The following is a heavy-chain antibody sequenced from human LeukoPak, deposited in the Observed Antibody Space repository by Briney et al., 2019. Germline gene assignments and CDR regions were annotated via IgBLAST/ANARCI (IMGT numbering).Heavy chain of an antibody. CDR2: ISYDGSNK. V-gene: IGHV3-30*18. CDR3: AKGAVVRWLQFEFDC. D-gene: IGHD5-24*01. Sequence: PGRSLRLSCAASGFTFSSYGMHWVRQAPGKGLEWVAVISYDGSNKYYADSVKGRFTISRDNSKNTLYLQMNSLRAEDTAVYYCAKGAVVRWLQFEFDCWGQGTLVTVSS. CDR1: GFTFSSYG. J-gene: IGHJ4*02.